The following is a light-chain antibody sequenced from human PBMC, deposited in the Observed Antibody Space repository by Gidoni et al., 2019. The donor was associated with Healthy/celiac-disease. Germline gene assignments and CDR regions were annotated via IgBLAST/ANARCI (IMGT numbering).Light chain of an antibody. CDR2: DAS. V-gene: IGKV1-33*01. CDR1: QDISNY. J-gene: IGKJ4*01. Sequence: DIQMTQSPSPLSASVGDRVPITCQASQDISNYLNWYQQKPGKAPKLLIYDASNLETGVPSSFSGSGSGTDFTFPISSLQPEDIATYYCQQYDNLPLTFGGGTKVEIK. CDR3: QQYDNLPLT.